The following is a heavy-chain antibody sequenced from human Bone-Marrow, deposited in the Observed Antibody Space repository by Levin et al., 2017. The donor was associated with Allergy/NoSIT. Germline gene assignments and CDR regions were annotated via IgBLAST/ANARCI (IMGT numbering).Heavy chain of an antibody. D-gene: IGHD3-16*01. CDR2: ISAYNGHT. J-gene: IGHJ4*02. Sequence: ASVKVSCQTSGYTFTSYGISWVRQAPGQGLEWLGWISAYNGHTSYAQKFQDRVTLTTETSTTTAYMELNNLKYDDTAFYFCARGPLLSATGLIDYWGQGTLVTVSS. CDR3: ARGPLLSATGLIDY. V-gene: IGHV1-18*01. CDR1: GYTFTSYG.